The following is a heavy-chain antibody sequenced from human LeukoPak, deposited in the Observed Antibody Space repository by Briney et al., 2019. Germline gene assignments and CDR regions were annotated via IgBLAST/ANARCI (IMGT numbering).Heavy chain of an antibody. CDR2: INHSGST. CDR1: GGSFSGYY. V-gene: IGHV4-34*01. D-gene: IGHD4-11*01. J-gene: IGHJ4*02. CDR3: ARREVTRLDY. Sequence: SETLSLTCAVYGGSFSGYYWSWIRQPPGKGLEWIGEINHSGSTNYNPSLKSRVTISVDTSKNQFSLKLSSVTAADTAVYYCARREVTRLDYWGQGTLVTVSS.